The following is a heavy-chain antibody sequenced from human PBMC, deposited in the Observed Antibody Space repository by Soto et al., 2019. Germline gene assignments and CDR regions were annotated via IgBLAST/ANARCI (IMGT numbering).Heavy chain of an antibody. CDR3: AKVPLSVWFGSDY. CDR2: ISATGGST. J-gene: IGHJ4*02. Sequence: TGGSLRLSCAASGFNFRNYVMNWVRQAPGKGLEWVSSISATGGSTNYADSVKGRFTISRDNSKNTVYLQMSSLRVEDTAVYYCAKVPLSVWFGSDYWGQGALVTVSS. V-gene: IGHV3-23*01. CDR1: GFNFRNYV. D-gene: IGHD3-10*01.